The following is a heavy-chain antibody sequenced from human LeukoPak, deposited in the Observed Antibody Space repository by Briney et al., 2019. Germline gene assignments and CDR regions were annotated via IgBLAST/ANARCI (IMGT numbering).Heavy chain of an antibody. V-gene: IGHV1-69*04. D-gene: IGHD1-26*01. CDR3: ARDLRGSYPYYYYGMDV. J-gene: IGHJ6*02. Sequence: GASVKVSCKASGGTFSSYAISWVRQAPGQGLEWMGRIIPILGIANYAQKFQGRGTITADKSTSTAYMELSSLRSEDTAVYYCARDLRGSYPYYYYGMDVWGQGTTVTVSS. CDR1: GGTFSSYA. CDR2: IIPILGIA.